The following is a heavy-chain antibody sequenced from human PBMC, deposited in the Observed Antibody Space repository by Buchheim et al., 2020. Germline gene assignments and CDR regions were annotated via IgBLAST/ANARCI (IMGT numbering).Heavy chain of an antibody. V-gene: IGHV1-2*04. D-gene: IGHD2-15*01. CDR3: ARDVGRSRGTSFVF. CDR1: GYTFSAYY. J-gene: IGHJ4*02. CDR2: VNPESGDT. Sequence: QVQLVQSGAEVKQPGASVKVSCKASGYTFSAYYLHWVRQAPGQGPEWMGWVNPESGDTMYAQKFQGWVIMTRDTSISTTYMELRRVRSDDTAVYYCARDVGRSRGTSFVFWGQGTL.